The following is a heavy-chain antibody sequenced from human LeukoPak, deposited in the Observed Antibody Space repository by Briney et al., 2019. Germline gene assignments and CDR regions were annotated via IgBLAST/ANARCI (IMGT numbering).Heavy chain of an antibody. CDR3: AKGGDYGGNSDLLDY. CDR1: GYTFTSYY. D-gene: IGHD4-23*01. J-gene: IGHJ4*02. Sequence: ASVKVSCKASGYTFTSYYIHWVRQAPGEGLEWMGVINTSGGSTSYEQKFQSRVTMTRDTSTSTVYMELSSLTSDDTAVYYCAKGGDYGGNSDLLDYWGQGTLVTVSS. V-gene: IGHV1-46*01. CDR2: INTSGGST.